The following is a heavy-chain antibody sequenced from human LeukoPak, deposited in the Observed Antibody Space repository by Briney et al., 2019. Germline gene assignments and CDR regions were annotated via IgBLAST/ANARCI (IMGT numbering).Heavy chain of an antibody. Sequence: GGSLRLSCAASGFTFSNYWMSWVRQAPGKGLEWVANIKQDGSEKYYVDSVKGRFTISRDNAKNSLYLQMNSLRAEDTAVYYCAREYYDFWSGYFGGPWFDPWGQGTLVTVSS. CDR2: IKQDGSEK. CDR3: AREYYDFWSGYFGGPWFDP. CDR1: GFTFSNYW. J-gene: IGHJ5*02. D-gene: IGHD3-3*01. V-gene: IGHV3-7*05.